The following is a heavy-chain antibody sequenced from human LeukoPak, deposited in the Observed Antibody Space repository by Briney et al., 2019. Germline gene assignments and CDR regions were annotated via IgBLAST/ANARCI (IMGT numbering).Heavy chain of an antibody. D-gene: IGHD3-22*01. CDR2: ISSGSTFI. V-gene: IGHV3-21*01. Sequence: GGSLRLSCAASGFTFSRYTMNWVRQAPGKGLEWVSSISSGSTFIYYADSVKGRFTISRHNAKNSLYLQMSSLRAEDTAVYYCATLDSSGYDSPSFDYWGQGALVTVSS. CDR1: GFTFSRYT. CDR3: ATLDSSGYDSPSFDY. J-gene: IGHJ4*02.